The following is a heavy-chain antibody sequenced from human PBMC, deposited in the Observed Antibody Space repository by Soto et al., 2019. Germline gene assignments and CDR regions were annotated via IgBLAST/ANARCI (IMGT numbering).Heavy chain of an antibody. Sequence: QVQLQESGPGLVKPSGTLSLTCAVSSRSISSSNWWSWVRQPPGKGLEWIGEIYHSGSANYNPSLKSRVTISVDKSNNQFSLRLSSVTAADTAIYYCAASGLYCLDYWGQGTQVTVSS. CDR3: AASGLYCLDY. CDR1: SRSISSSNW. D-gene: IGHD1-26*01. J-gene: IGHJ4*02. CDR2: IYHSGSA. V-gene: IGHV4-4*02.